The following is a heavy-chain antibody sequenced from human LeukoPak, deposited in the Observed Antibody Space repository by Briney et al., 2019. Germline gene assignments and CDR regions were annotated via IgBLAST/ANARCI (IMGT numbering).Heavy chain of an antibody. CDR3: AKHSMDYGDYVGEDY. CDR2: ISSSSSYI. D-gene: IGHD4-17*01. CDR1: GFTFSSYS. J-gene: IGHJ4*02. Sequence: PGGSLRLSCAASGFTFSSYSMNWVRQAPGKGLEWVSSISSSSSYIYYADSVKGRFTISRDNAKNSLYLQMNSLRAEDTAVYYCAKHSMDYGDYVGEDYWGQETLVTVSS. V-gene: IGHV3-21*01.